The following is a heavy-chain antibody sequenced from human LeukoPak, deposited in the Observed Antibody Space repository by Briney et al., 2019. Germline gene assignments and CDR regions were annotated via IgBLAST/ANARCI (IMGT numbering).Heavy chain of an antibody. CDR3: ARNDVAVAGTT. Sequence: GGSLRLSCAASGFTFSSYAMSWVRQAPGKGLEWVSAISGSGGSTYYADSVKGRFTIPRDNAKNSLYLQMSSLRAEDTAVYYCARNDVAVAGTTWGQGTLVTVSS. CDR1: GFTFSSYA. V-gene: IGHV3-23*01. J-gene: IGHJ4*02. CDR2: ISGSGGST. D-gene: IGHD6-19*01.